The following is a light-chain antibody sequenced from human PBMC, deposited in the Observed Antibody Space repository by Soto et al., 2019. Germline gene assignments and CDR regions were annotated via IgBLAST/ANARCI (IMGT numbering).Light chain of an antibody. V-gene: IGKV3-20*01. CDR1: QTVSSNY. CDR2: AAS. J-gene: IGKJ2*01. Sequence: EIVLTQSPGTLSLSPGERVTLSCRASQTVSSNYLAWYQQKPGQAPRLLIYAASSRAAGIADRFSASGSGTDFTLTISRLEPEDSAVYYCQQYGSSPWMYPFGQGTKVEIK. CDR3: QQYGSSPWMYP.